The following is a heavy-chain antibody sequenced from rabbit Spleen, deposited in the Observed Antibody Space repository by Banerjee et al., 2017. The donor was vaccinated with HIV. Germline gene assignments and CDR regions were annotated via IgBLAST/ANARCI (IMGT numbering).Heavy chain of an antibody. J-gene: IGHJ6*01. CDR3: ARDVASRDGMDL. Sequence: QSLEESGGGLVQPEGSLALTCKASGFSFSSSDYICWVRQAPGKGLEWISCIAGSSSGFTYSATWAKGRFTISKTSSTTVTLQMTSLTAADTATYFCARDVASRDGMDLWGQGTLVTVS. CDR2: IAGSSSGFT. CDR1: GFSFSSSDY. V-gene: IGHV1S40*01.